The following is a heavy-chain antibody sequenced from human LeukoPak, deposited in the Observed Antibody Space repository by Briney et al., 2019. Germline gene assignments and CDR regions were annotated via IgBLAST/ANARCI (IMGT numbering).Heavy chain of an antibody. CDR3: AKGYYDFWREEDYFDY. D-gene: IGHD3-3*01. CDR1: GFTFSTYG. V-gene: IGHV3-30*18. CDR2: ISYDGSNK. J-gene: IGHJ4*02. Sequence: GGSLRLSCAASGFTFSTYGIHWVRQAPGKGLEWVAVISYDGSNKYYADSEKGRFTISRDNSKNTLYLQMNSLRAEDTAVYYCAKGYYDFWREEDYFDYWGQGTLVTVSS.